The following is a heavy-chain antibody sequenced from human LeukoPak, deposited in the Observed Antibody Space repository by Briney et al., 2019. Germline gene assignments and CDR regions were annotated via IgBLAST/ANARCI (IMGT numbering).Heavy chain of an antibody. V-gene: IGHV4-59*08. CDR2: IYYSGST. Sequence: SETLSLTCTVSGSSISSYYWSWIRQPPGKGLEWIGYIYYSGSTNYNPSLKSRLTISVDTPKNHFSLRLTSVTAADTAVYYCARHSETCSGGSCFLDYLDYWGQGTLVTVSS. J-gene: IGHJ4*02. D-gene: IGHD2-15*01. CDR3: ARHSETCSGGSCFLDYLDY. CDR1: GSSISSYY.